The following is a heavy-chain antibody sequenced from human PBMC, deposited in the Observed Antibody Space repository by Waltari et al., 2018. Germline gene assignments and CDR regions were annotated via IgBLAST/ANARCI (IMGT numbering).Heavy chain of an antibody. CDR1: GGSISSCDYY. D-gene: IGHD3-10*01. V-gene: IGHV4-30-4*01. Sequence: QVQLQESGPGLVKPSQTLSLTCTVSGGSISSCDYYWSWIRTPPGKGLEWMGYSYYSGGTDDNPSLKSRVTISVDTSKNQFSLKLSSVTAADTAGYYCARDVRSYDENWFDPWGQGTLVTVSS. CDR2: SYYSGGT. J-gene: IGHJ5*02. CDR3: ARDVRSYDENWFDP.